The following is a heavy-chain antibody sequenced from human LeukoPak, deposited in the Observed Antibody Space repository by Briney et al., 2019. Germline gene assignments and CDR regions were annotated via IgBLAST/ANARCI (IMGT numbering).Heavy chain of an antibody. J-gene: IGHJ4*02. CDR2: IYYSGST. CDR3: ARGVAVAGHTYFDY. D-gene: IGHD6-19*01. Sequence: SSETLSLTCTVSGGSISSYYWSWIRQPPGKGLEWIGYIYYSGSTNYNPSLKSRVTISVDTSKNQFSLKLSSVTAVDTAVYYCARGVAVAGHTYFDYWGQGTLVTVSS. V-gene: IGHV4-59*01. CDR1: GGSISSYY.